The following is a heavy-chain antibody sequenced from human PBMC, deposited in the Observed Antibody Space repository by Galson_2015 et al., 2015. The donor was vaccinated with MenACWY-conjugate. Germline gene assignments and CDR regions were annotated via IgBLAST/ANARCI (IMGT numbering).Heavy chain of an antibody. CDR3: ARHDRTAPARSGAFDI. D-gene: IGHD2-2*01. V-gene: IGHV4-39*01. J-gene: IGHJ3*02. CDR2: IYYSGST. CDR1: GGSISSRSYY. Sequence: ETLSLTCTVSGGSISSRSYYWDWIRQPPGRGLEWIGTIYYSGSTYYNSSLKSRVTISVDTSQNQFFLNLSSVTAADTAMYYCARHDRTAPARSGAFDIWGRGTMVTVSS.